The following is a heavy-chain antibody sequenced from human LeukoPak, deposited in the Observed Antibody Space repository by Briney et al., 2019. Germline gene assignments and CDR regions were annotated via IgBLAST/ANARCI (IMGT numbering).Heavy chain of an antibody. CDR2: ITPDGNAA. Sequence: GGSLRLSCVASGFTFSGHWMHWVRQVPGKGLMAVSRITPDGNAAAYADSVKGRFTISRDNAKNTLYLEMNSLTAEDTALYHCTRSGYSNGYDYWGHGTLVTVSS. CDR3: TRSGYSNGYDY. V-gene: IGHV3-74*03. J-gene: IGHJ4*01. CDR1: GFTFSGHW. D-gene: IGHD2-15*01.